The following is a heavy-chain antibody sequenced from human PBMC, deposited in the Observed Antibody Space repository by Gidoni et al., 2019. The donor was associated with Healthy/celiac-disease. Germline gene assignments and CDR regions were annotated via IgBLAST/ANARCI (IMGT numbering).Heavy chain of an antibody. V-gene: IGHV3-53*01. CDR1: GFTVSSNY. CDR3: ASGPSPGWLDY. J-gene: IGHJ4*02. CDR2: IYGGGST. D-gene: IGHD6-19*01. Sequence: EVQQVASGGGLIQPGGSLRLSCAASGFTVSSNYMLCVRQAPGKGLEWVLVIYGGGSTYYAYSVKGRFTISRDNSKNTLYLQMNSLGAEDTAVYYCASGPSPGWLDYWGQGTLVTVSS.